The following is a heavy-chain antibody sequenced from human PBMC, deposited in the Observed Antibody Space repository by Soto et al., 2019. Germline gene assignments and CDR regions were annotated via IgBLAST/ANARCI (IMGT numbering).Heavy chain of an antibody. J-gene: IGHJ6*03. CDR2: IYYSGST. D-gene: IGHD5-12*01. V-gene: IGHV4-59*01. Sequence: SETLSLTCTVSGGSISSYYWSWIRQPPGKGLEWIGYIYYSGSTNYNPSLKSRVTISVDTSKNQFSLKLSSVTAADTAVYYCAREGVSGYDYYYYYMDVWGKGTTVTVSS. CDR3: AREGVSGYDYYYYYMDV. CDR1: GGSISSYY.